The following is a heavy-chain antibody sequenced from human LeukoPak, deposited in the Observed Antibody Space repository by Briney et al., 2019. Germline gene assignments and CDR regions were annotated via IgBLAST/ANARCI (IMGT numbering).Heavy chain of an antibody. CDR2: ISAYNGNT. J-gene: IGHJ3*02. CDR1: GYTFTSYG. V-gene: IGHV1-18*01. Sequence: GASVTVSCKASGYTFTSYGISWVRRAPGQGLEWMGLISAYNGNTNYAQKLQGRVTMTTDTSTSTAYMELRSLRSDDTAVYYCARDGGDLYDRGAFDIWGQGTMVTVSS. CDR3: ARDGGDLYDRGAFDI. D-gene: IGHD3-16*01.